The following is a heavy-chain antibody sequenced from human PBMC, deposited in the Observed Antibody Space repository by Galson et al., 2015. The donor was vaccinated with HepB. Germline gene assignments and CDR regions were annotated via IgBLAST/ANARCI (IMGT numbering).Heavy chain of an antibody. J-gene: IGHJ4*02. Sequence: LSLTCTVSGGSISISSYYWAWLRQPPGTGLEWIGGIYYSGSTYNNPSLKGRVTISVDTSKNQFSLRLTSVTAADTAVYYCARLSSRSPAGGYWDQGTLVTVSS. CDR3: ARLSSRSPAGGY. CDR2: IYYSGST. D-gene: IGHD2-2*01. V-gene: IGHV4-39*01. CDR1: GGSISISSYY.